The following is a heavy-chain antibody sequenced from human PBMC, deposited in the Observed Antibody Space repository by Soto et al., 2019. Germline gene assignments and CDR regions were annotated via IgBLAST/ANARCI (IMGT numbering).Heavy chain of an antibody. V-gene: IGHV1-18*04. CDR3: ARDAAFWSGRNLNWFDS. CDR1: GYTFRNYA. CDR2: INTYKGDT. J-gene: IGHJ5*01. Sequence: QVHLVQSRAEVKEPGASVKVSCKASGYTFRNYAITWVRQAPGQGLEWMGWINTYKGDTNYAHKFQGRVTMTTDTSTSTAYMELRSLRSDDTAIYYCARDAAFWSGRNLNWFDSWGQGTLVTVSS. D-gene: IGHD3-3*01.